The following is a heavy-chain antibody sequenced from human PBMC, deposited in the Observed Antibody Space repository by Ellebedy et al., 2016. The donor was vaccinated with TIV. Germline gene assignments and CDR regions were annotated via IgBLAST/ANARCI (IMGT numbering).Heavy chain of an antibody. Sequence: GESLKISCAASGFTFNNFDMTWVRQAPGKGLEWVATVNRAGSATFYADSVKGRFTISRDNSKNTLYLQMNSLRAEDTAVYYCVRDLHWSYFDWGQGTLVTVSS. J-gene: IGHJ4*02. D-gene: IGHD1-26*01. CDR1: GFTFNNFD. CDR2: VNRAGSAT. V-gene: IGHV3-23*01. CDR3: VRDLHWSYFD.